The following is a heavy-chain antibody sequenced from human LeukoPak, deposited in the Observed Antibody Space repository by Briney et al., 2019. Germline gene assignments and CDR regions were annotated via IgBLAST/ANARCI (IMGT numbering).Heavy chain of an antibody. CDR3: SRDYTPHYYAAGQLD. V-gene: IGHV1-69*01. J-gene: IGHJ4*02. CDR2: IIPILGTP. Sequence: GSSVTVSCKASGGTFSSHAINLVRQAPGPGLEWMGVIIPILGTPKYAQKFHGRVTITADESTSTVYMAVSSLRSEDTAVYYCSRDYTPHYYAAGQLDWGQGTRVTVSS. CDR1: GGTFSSHA. D-gene: IGHD3-10*01.